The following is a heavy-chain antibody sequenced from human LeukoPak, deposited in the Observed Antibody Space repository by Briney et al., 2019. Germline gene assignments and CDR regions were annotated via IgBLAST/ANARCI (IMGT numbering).Heavy chain of an antibody. CDR1: GYIFTNYA. CDR2: INVGNGNT. CDR3: ARDGRRPRIAVSGSDY. Sequence: GASVKVSCKASGYIFTNYAMHWVRQAPGQRLEWMGWINVGNGNTKYSQKFQGRVTITRDTSASTAYMELSSLRSEDTAVYYCARDGRRPRIAVSGSDYWGQGTLVTVSS. D-gene: IGHD6-19*01. V-gene: IGHV1-3*01. J-gene: IGHJ4*02.